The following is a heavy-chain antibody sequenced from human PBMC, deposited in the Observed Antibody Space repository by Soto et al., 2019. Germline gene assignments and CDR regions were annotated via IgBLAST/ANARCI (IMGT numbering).Heavy chain of an antibody. Sequence: ASVKVSCKASGYTFTSYGISWVRQAPGQGLEWMGWISAYNGNTNYAQKLQGRVTMTTDTSTSTAYMEVRSLRSDDTAVYYCARYLIYGSGSYYSDWFDPWGQGTLVTSPQ. D-gene: IGHD3-10*01. V-gene: IGHV1-18*01. J-gene: IGHJ5*02. CDR3: ARYLIYGSGSYYSDWFDP. CDR1: GYTFTSYG. CDR2: ISAYNGNT.